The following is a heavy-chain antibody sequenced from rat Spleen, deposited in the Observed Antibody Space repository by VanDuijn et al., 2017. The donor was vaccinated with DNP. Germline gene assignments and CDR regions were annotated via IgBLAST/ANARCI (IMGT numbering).Heavy chain of an antibody. CDR3: ARSSSYYPFDY. CDR2: ISSGGST. D-gene: IGHD1-12*02. V-gene: IGHV2-6*01. CDR1: GFSLTSYT. Sequence: QVQLKESGPGLVQPSQTLSLTCTVSGFSLTSYTVSWVRQPPGKGLEWIAAISSGGSTYYNSALKSRLSISRDTSKSQVFLKMNSLQTEDTAMYFCARSSSYYPFDYWGQGVMVTVSS. J-gene: IGHJ2*01.